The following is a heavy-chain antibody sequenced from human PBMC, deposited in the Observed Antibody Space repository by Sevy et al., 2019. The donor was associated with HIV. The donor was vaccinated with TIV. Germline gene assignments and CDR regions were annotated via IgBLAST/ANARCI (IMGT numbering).Heavy chain of an antibody. Sequence: ASVKVSCKAFGYTFTDYYIHWVRQAPGQGPEWMGWFNPDSGYTNYAQKFLGRVTMTRDTSISTAYMDLSRLGSDDTAVYYCAREAVVASSTHFDYWGQGTLVTVSS. J-gene: IGHJ4*02. CDR1: GYTFTDYY. CDR2: FNPDSGYT. V-gene: IGHV1-2*02. CDR3: AREAVVASSTHFDY. D-gene: IGHD2-15*01.